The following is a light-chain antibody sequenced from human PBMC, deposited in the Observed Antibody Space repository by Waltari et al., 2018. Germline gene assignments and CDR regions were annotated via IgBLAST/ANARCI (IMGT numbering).Light chain of an antibody. V-gene: IGKV3-20*01. CDR2: GAS. Sequence: IVLTQSPDTLSLYPGQRATLSCRASQTINNNFLVWYQQKPGQAPRLIIHGASSRATGFPDRFSGSGSGTDFTLTISSLKPEDSAVYYCQQYDGSVLTFGGGTKVEI. CDR3: QQYDGSVLT. J-gene: IGKJ4*01. CDR1: QTINNNF.